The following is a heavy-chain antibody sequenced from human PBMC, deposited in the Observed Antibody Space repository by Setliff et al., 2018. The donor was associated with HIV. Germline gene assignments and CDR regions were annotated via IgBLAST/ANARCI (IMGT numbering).Heavy chain of an antibody. Sequence: ASVKVSCKASGYNFTSFYLHWVRQAPGQGLEWMAIVNPSGGDTSYAEKFQGRVTMTSDTSTSTVYMDLSSLGSEDTAVYYCARALYTNLAHFDYWGQGTLVTVSS. CDR3: ARALYTNLAHFDY. V-gene: IGHV1-46*01. CDR1: GYNFTSFY. D-gene: IGHD2-2*02. CDR2: VNPSGGDT. J-gene: IGHJ4*02.